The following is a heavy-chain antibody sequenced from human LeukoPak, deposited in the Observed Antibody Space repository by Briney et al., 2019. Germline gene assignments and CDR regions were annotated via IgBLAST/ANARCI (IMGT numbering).Heavy chain of an antibody. V-gene: IGHV3-23*01. CDR1: GFTFSSYA. Sequence: PGGSLRPSCAASGFTFSSYAMSRVRRAPGKGLKWVSAISDSGGSTYYADSVKGRFTISRDNSRNTLYLQMNNLRAEDTAIYYCASQKEKFYDSSGNYWSQGTLVTVSS. J-gene: IGHJ4*02. CDR2: ISDSGGST. D-gene: IGHD3-22*01. CDR3: ASQKEKFYDSSGNY.